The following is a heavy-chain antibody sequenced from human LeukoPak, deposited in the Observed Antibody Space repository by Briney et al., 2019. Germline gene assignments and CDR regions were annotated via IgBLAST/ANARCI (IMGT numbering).Heavy chain of an antibody. J-gene: IGHJ4*02. V-gene: IGHV4-59*01. CDR2: IYYSGST. CDR1: GGSISSYY. D-gene: IGHD2-2*01. Sequence: SETLSLTCTVSGGSISSYYWSWIRQPPGKGLEWIEYIYYSGSTNYNPSLKSRVTISVDTSKNQFSLKLSSVTAADTAVYYCARGVIDCSSTSCYDHFDYWGQGTLVTVSS. CDR3: ARGVIDCSSTSCYDHFDY.